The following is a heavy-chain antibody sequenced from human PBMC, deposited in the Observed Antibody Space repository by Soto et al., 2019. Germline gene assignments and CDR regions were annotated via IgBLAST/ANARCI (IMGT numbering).Heavy chain of an antibody. D-gene: IGHD3-22*01. Sequence: SETLSLTCAVYDGSFSGYNWSWIRQPPGKGLEWIGEIFHGGSTNYSPSLKGRVTISVDTSKNQFSLELSSVTAADTAVYYCARPHYDSNTFYSFFDYWGQGALVTVSS. CDR2: IFHGGST. CDR3: ARPHYDSNTFYSFFDY. CDR1: DGSFSGYN. J-gene: IGHJ4*02. V-gene: IGHV4-34*12.